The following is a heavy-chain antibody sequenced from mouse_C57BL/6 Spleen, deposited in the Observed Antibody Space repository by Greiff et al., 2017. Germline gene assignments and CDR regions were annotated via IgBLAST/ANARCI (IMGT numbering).Heavy chain of an antibody. CDR1: GYTFTSYW. J-gene: IGHJ1*03. D-gene: IGHD2-5*01. CDR2: IDPSDSYT. V-gene: IGHV1-59*01. CDR3: ARASNYTRYFDV. Sequence: QVQLQQPGAELVRPGTSVKLSCKASGYTFTSYWMHWVKQRPGQGLEWIGVIDPSDSYTNYNQKFKGKATLTVDTSSSTAYMQLSSLTSEDSAVYYCARASNYTRYFDVWGTGTTVTVSS.